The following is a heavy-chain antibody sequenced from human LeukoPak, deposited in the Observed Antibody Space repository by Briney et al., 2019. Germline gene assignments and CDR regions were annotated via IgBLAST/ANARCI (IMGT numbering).Heavy chain of an antibody. D-gene: IGHD6-13*01. CDR1: GGSISSSSYY. CDR3: ARDAYSSSSHGMDV. CDR2: IYYSGST. J-gene: IGHJ6*02. V-gene: IGHV4-39*07. Sequence: SETLSLTCTVSGGSISSSSYYWGWIRQPPGKGLEWIGSIYYSGSTYYNPSLKSRVTISVDTSKNQFSLKLSSVTAADTAMYYCARDAYSSSSHGMDVWGQGTTVTVSS.